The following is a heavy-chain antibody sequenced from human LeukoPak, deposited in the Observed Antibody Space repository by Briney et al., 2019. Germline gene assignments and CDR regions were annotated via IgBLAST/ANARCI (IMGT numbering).Heavy chain of an antibody. CDR2: INRSGST. Sequence: SETLSLTCAVYGGSFSGYYWSWIRQPPGKGLEWIGEINRSGSTNYNPSLKSRVTISVDTSKNQFSLKLSSVTAADTAVYYCARVASIFRLGYCSSTSCPGDYYYYGMDVWGQGTTVTVSS. V-gene: IGHV4-34*01. J-gene: IGHJ6*02. CDR1: GGSFSGYY. D-gene: IGHD2-2*01. CDR3: ARVASIFRLGYCSSTSCPGDYYYYGMDV.